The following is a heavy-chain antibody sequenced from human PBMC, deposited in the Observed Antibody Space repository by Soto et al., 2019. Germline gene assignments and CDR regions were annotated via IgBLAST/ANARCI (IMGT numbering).Heavy chain of an antibody. CDR3: AKDRRAGGNSAFYFDF. CDR2: ISATGGGT. V-gene: IGHV3-23*01. CDR1: GFKFSSYA. D-gene: IGHD3-16*01. Sequence: GGSLRLSCAASGFKFSSYAMSWVRQAPGKGLEWVSLISATGGGTYYADSVKGRFTISRDNSDNTLYLQVHSLRAEDTAVYYCAKDRRAGGNSAFYFDFWGQGAQVTV. J-gene: IGHJ5*01.